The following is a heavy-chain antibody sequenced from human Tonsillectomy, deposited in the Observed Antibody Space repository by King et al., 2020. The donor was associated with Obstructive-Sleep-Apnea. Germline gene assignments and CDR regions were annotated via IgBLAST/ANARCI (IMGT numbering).Heavy chain of an antibody. CDR1: GFTFRSYA. J-gene: IGHJ6*02. CDR3: AREFNDYEDFYGLDV. V-gene: IGHV3-30*04. Sequence: VQLVQSGGGAVQPGRSLILSCATSGFTFRSYAMHWVLQAPGKGLEWVAVISYVGDNKHYADSVKGRFTISRDNSNNMLYLQMNSLRAEETAVYYCAREFNDYEDFYGLDVWGQGTTVTVSS. D-gene: IGHD4-17*01. CDR2: ISYVGDNK.